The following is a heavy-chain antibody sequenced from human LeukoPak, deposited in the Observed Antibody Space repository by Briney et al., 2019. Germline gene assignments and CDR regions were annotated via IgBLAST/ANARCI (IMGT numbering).Heavy chain of an antibody. CDR3: TRMTTGHDY. V-gene: IGHV4-34*01. Sequence: SETLSLTCAVSGVSFDDYYWAWVRQTPGKGLEWIGEINHSGYTNDSPSLKSRVTLSIDTSRKQFSLNLRSVTVADAGPYYCTRMTTGHDYWGQGTLVTVSS. J-gene: IGHJ4*02. D-gene: IGHD4-17*01. CDR2: INHSGYT. CDR1: GVSFDDYY.